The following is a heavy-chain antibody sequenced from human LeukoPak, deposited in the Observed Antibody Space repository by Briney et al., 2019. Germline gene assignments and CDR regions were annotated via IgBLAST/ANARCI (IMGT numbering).Heavy chain of an antibody. CDR3: ARVMLGYDY. CDR2: IYSGGST. CDR1: GFTVSSNY. D-gene: IGHD3-16*01. V-gene: IGHV3-66*01. Sequence: PGGSLSLSCAASGFTVSSNYMSWVRHSPGKGLEWVSVIYSGGSTDYADSVKGRFTISRDNAKNSLYLQMNSLRAEDTAVYYFARVMLGYDYWGQGTLVTVSS. J-gene: IGHJ4*02.